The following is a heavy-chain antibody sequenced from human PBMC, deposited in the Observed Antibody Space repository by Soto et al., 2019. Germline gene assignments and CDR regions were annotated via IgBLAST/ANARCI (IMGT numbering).Heavy chain of an antibody. CDR3: ALRSMAVVPEY. V-gene: IGHV4-4*02. Sequence: SETLSLTCAVSGDSISSSNWWSWGRQPPGKGLEWIGYLYYSGSTNYNPSLKSRVTLSVDTSTNQCSLTLSSMTAADTAVYYCALRSMAVVPEYWGQGTLVTVSS. CDR1: GDSISSSNW. CDR2: LYYSGST. D-gene: IGHD3-22*01. J-gene: IGHJ4*02.